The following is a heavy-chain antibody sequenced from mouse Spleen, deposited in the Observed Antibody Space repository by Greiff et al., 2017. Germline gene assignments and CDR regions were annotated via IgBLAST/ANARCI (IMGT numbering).Heavy chain of an antibody. J-gene: IGHJ2*01. D-gene: IGHD1-1*01. Sequence: QVQLQQSGTELVKPGASVKLSCKASGYTFTSYWMHWVKQRPGQGLEWIGNINPSNGGTNYNEKFKSKATLTVDKSSSTAYMQLSSLTSEDSAVYYCARYGAIDDYFDYWGQGTTLTVSS. CDR3: ARYGAIDDYFDY. CDR1: GYTFTSYW. V-gene: IGHV1-53*01. CDR2: INPSNGGT.